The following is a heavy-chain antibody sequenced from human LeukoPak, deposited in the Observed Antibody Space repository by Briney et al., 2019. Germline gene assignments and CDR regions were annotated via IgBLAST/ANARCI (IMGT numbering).Heavy chain of an antibody. CDR1: GYTFNTYG. Sequence: ASVKASCKASGYTFNTYGIIWVRQAPGQGLEWMGWISAYNGNTNYAQKLQGRVTMTTDTSTSTAYMELSSLRSDDTAVYYCARGVDNCSGGSCYLDYFDYWGQGTLVTVSS. D-gene: IGHD2-15*01. V-gene: IGHV1-18*01. CDR2: ISAYNGNT. J-gene: IGHJ4*02. CDR3: ARGVDNCSGGSCYLDYFDY.